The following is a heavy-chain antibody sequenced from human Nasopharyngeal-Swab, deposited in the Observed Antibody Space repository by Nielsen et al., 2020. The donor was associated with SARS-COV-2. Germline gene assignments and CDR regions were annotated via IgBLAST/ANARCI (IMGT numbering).Heavy chain of an antibody. CDR3: ARGGADDIFTGPYYYYYYYMDV. J-gene: IGHJ6*03. CDR2: IIPILGIA. D-gene: IGHD3-9*01. V-gene: IGHV1-69*10. Sequence: WVRQAPGQGLEWMGGIIPILGIANYAQKFQGRVTITADKSTSTAYMELSSLRSEDTAVYYCARGGADDIFTGPYYYYYYYMDVWGKGTTVTVSS.